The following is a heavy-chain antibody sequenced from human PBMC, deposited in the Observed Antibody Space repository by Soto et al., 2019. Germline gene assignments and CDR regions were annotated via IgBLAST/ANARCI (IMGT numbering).Heavy chain of an antibody. CDR2: ISPYSGYT. V-gene: IGHV1-18*01. J-gene: IGHJ4*02. CDR3: AREATVLIPAAQPSRFDS. Sequence: ASVKVSCKGFGSNFMKYGINWVRQAPGQGLEWVGWISPYSGYTHSAQKFHGRLTLTTDTAASTAYMELRILRSADTALYYCAREATVLIPAAQPSRFDSWGQGTLVPSPQ. CDR1: GSNFMKYG. D-gene: IGHD2-2*01.